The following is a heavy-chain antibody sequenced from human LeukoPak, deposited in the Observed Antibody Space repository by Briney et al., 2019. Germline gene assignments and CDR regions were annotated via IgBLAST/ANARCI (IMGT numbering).Heavy chain of an antibody. D-gene: IGHD3-9*01. CDR2: MNPNSGNT. CDR3: ARNLVTSGDDYMDV. V-gene: IGHV1-8*01. CDR1: GYTFTSYD. Sequence: ASVKVSCKASGYTFTSYDINWVRQAPGQGLEWMGWMNPNSGNTGYAQKFQGRVTMTRNTSISTAYMELSSLRSEDTAVYYCARNLVTSGDDYMDVWGKGTTVTVSS. J-gene: IGHJ6*03.